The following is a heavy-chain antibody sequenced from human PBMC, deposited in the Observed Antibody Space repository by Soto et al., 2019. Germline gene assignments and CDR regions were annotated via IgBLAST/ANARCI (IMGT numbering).Heavy chain of an antibody. CDR2: FYDGNT. Sequence: SETLSLTCIVSGGSITRRSSYWAGIRQPPGKGMEWVGTFYDGNTYHNPSLRSRITIAVDTSKNQFSLKLNSVAAADTAFYYCATTRGLAVGGSFDYWGQGMLVTVSS. J-gene: IGHJ4*02. CDR3: ATTRGLAVGGSFDY. CDR1: GGSITRRSSY. D-gene: IGHD3-10*01. V-gene: IGHV4-39*01.